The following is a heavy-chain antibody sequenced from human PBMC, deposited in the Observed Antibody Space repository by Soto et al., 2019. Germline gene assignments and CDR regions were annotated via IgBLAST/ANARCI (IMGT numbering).Heavy chain of an antibody. CDR2: IYRGGNT. J-gene: IGHJ4*02. CDR3: AKHEGYCSSTTCSNFDY. D-gene: IGHD2-2*01. CDR1: GLTVSTNY. Sequence: GGSLRLSCAASGLTVSTNYMTWVRQAPGKGLEWVSVIYRGGNTYHADSVQGRFSISRDNSKNTVDLQMNNLRAKDTAMYYCAKHEGYCSSTTCSNFDYWGQGTLVTVSS. V-gene: IGHV3-53*01.